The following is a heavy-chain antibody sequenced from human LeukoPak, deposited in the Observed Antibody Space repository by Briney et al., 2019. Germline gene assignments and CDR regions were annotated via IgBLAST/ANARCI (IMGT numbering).Heavy chain of an antibody. CDR2: ISSSSSTI. J-gene: IGHJ4*02. CDR3: ARENDPAYYYDSSGYYLGFDY. Sequence: PGGSLRLSCAASGFTFSSYSMNWVRQAPGKGLEWVSYISSSSSTIYYADSVKGRFTISRDNAKNSLYLQMNSLRAEDTAVYYCARENDPAYYYDSSGYYLGFDYWGQGTLVTVSS. V-gene: IGHV3-48*01. CDR1: GFTFSSYS. D-gene: IGHD3-22*01.